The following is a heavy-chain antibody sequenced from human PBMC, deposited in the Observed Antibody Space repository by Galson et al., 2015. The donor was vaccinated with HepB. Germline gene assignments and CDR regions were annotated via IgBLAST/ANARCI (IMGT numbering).Heavy chain of an antibody. D-gene: IGHD1-26*01. CDR3: AQSGRENSVYYYYYMDV. V-gene: IGHV7-4-1*02. Sequence: QSGAEVKKPGESLKISCKASGYTFTSYAMNWVRQAPGQGLEWMGWINTNTGNPTYAQGFTGRFVFSLDTSVSTAYLQISSLKAEDTAVYYCAQSGRENSVYYYYYMDVWGKGTTVTVSS. CDR1: GYTFTSYA. CDR2: INTNTGNP. J-gene: IGHJ6*03.